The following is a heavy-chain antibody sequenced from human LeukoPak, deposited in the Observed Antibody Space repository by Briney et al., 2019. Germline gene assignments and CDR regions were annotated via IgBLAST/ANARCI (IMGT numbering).Heavy chain of an antibody. V-gene: IGHV3-7*01. Sequence: GGSLRLSCAASGFTFSSYWMSWVRQAPGKGLEWVANIKQDGSEKYYVDSVKGRFTISRDNAKNSLYLQMNSLRAEDTAVYYCARDSVTYVDIVATFYYYYYMDVWGKGTTVTVSS. D-gene: IGHD5-12*01. CDR3: ARDSVTYVDIVATFYYYYYMDV. CDR1: GFTFSSYW. J-gene: IGHJ6*03. CDR2: IKQDGSEK.